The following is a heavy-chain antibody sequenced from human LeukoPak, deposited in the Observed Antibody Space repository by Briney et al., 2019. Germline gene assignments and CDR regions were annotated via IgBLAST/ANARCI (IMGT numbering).Heavy chain of an antibody. J-gene: IGHJ5*02. D-gene: IGHD3-10*01. Sequence: SETLSLTCTVSGGSVSSGSYYWSWIRQPPGKGLDWIGYIYYSGTTNYNPSLKSRVTISVDTSKNQSSLKLSSVTAADTAVYYCARAKWFGELFSYNWFDPWGQGTLVTVSS. CDR3: ARAKWFGELFSYNWFDP. CDR2: IYYSGTT. V-gene: IGHV4-61*01. CDR1: GGSVSSGSYY.